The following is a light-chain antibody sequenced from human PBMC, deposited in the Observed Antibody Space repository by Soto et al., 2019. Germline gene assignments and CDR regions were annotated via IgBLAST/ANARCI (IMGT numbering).Light chain of an antibody. V-gene: IGLV1-47*02. CDR2: LGD. J-gene: IGLJ1*01. CDR1: TSNIGTFY. CDR3: AAWDDNLNAYV. Sequence: QSVLTQPPSASSTPGQTVTIYCCGSTSNIGTFYVYWYQHLPGTAPKLLIYLGDQRASGVSDRFSGSKSGTSASLAINGLRSDDEADYYCAAWDDNLNAYVFGSGTKVTVL.